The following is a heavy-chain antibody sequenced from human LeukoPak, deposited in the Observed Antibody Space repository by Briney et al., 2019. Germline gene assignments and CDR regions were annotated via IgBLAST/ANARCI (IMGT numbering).Heavy chain of an antibody. CDR1: GGSISSYY. Sequence: PSETLSLTCTVSGGSISSYYWSWIRQPPGKGLEWIGYIYYSGSTNYDPSLKSRVTISVDTSKNQFSLKLSSVTAADTAVYYCARLTLRESSWQGFDYWGQGTLVTVSS. J-gene: IGHJ4*02. V-gene: IGHV4-59*01. CDR3: ARLTLRESSWQGFDY. CDR2: IYYSGST. D-gene: IGHD6-13*01.